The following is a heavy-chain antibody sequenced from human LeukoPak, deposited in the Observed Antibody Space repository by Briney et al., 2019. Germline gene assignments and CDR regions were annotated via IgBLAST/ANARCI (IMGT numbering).Heavy chain of an antibody. CDR1: GFQFSNYG. V-gene: IGHV3-23*01. J-gene: IGHJ4*02. CDR2: SGNAGGI. Sequence: PGGSLRLSCAASGFQFSNYGMSWVRQAPGKGLEWVSASGNAGGIYYADSVKGRFTISRDNSKNTLYLQMNSLRAEDTAAYYCAKPIMTTVTTLGLYFDYWGQGALVTVSS. CDR3: AKPIMTTVTTLGLYFDY. D-gene: IGHD4-17*01.